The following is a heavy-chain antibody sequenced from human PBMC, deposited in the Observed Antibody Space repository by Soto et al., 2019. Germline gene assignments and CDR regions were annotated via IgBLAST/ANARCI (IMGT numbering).Heavy chain of an antibody. V-gene: IGHV1-69*05. CDR2: IIPIFGTA. Sequence: QVQLVQSGAEVKKPGSSVKVSCKASGGTFSSYAISWVRQAPGQGLEWMGGIIPIFGTANYAKKFQGRVTITXXEXTXXDYRELSSLRSEDTAVYDCAPRESCGYYYRKSFQHWGQGTLVTVSS. CDR3: APRESCGYYYRKSFQH. D-gene: IGHD3-22*01. CDR1: GGTFSSYA. J-gene: IGHJ1*01.